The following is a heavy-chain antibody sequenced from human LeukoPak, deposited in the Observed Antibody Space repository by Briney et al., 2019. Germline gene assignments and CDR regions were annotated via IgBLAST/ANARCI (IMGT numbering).Heavy chain of an antibody. V-gene: IGHV3-30*03. CDR3: ARDGSGYSDPVGY. CDR2: ISYDGSNK. Sequence: GGSLRLSCAASGFTFSRYAMYWVRQAPGKGLEWVAVISYDGSNKYYADSVKGRFTISRHNAKNSLFLQMNSLRAEDSAVYYCARDGSGYSDPVGYWGQGTLVTVSS. CDR1: GFTFSRYA. J-gene: IGHJ4*02. D-gene: IGHD3-22*01.